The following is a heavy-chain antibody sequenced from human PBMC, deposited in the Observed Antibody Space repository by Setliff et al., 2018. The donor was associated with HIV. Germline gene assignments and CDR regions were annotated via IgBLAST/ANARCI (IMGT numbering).Heavy chain of an antibody. CDR3: ARGRTYYDFWSGQDYYYYMDV. D-gene: IGHD3-3*01. J-gene: IGHJ6*03. Sequence: SETLSLTCTVTDDSISRSSYYWAWIRQSPGKGLEWIGSIYYSGSTYYNPSLKSRVTISVDTSKNQFSLKLSSVTAADTAVYYCARGRTYYDFWSGQDYYYYMDVWGKGTTVTVSS. CDR1: DDSISRSSYY. CDR2: IYYSGST. V-gene: IGHV4-39*07.